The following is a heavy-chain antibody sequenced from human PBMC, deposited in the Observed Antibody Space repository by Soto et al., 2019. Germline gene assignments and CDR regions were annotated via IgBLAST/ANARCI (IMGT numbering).Heavy chain of an antibody. J-gene: IGHJ6*02. CDR3: ARDQLIATYYYYGMDV. CDR1: GFTFSSYG. CDR2: VWYDGSNK. V-gene: IGHV3-33*01. D-gene: IGHD1-26*01. Sequence: QVQLVESGGGVVQPGRSLRLSCAASGFTFSSYGMHWVRQAPGKGLEWVAVVWYDGSNKYYADSGKGRFTISRDNSKNALYLQMNSLSAEDTAVYYCARDQLIATYYYYGMDVWRQGTTVTLSS.